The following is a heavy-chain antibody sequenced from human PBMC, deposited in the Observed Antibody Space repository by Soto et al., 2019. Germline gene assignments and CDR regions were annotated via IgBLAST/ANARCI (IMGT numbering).Heavy chain of an antibody. CDR1: GYTFTSYG. J-gene: IGHJ4*02. Sequence: QVQLVQSGAAVKKPGASVKVSCKASGYTFTSYGISWVRQAPGQGLEWMGWISAYNGNTNYAQKLQGRVTMTTDTSTSTAYMELRSLRSDDTAVYYCARGLIYDFWSGYATRYYFDYWGQGTLVTVSS. CDR2: ISAYNGNT. V-gene: IGHV1-18*01. D-gene: IGHD3-3*01. CDR3: ARGLIYDFWSGYATRYYFDY.